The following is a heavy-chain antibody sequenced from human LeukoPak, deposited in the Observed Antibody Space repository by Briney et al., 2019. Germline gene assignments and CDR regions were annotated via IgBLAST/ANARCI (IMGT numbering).Heavy chain of an antibody. CDR3: VSPRSGVGIDY. J-gene: IGHJ4*02. CDR2: IYPGDSDT. Sequence: GESLKISCKGSGYSFNTYWIAWVRQMPGKGLEWMGSIYPGDSDTRYSPSFQGQVTISVDKSISAAYLQWSSLKASDTAIYYCVSPRSGVGIDYWGQGTLVTVSS. D-gene: IGHD3-10*01. CDR1: GYSFNTYW. V-gene: IGHV5-51*01.